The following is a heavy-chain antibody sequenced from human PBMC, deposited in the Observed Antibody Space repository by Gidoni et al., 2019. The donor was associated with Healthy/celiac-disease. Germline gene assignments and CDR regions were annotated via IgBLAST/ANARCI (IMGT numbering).Heavy chain of an antibody. J-gene: IGHJ3*02. V-gene: IGHV3-21*01. CDR1: GFNFSSYR. CDR3: ARVGDYDFWSGYYNAFDI. Sequence: EVQLVASGGGLVKPRGYLTLACAASGFNFSSYRMNWVSQAPGKGLEWGASFSSSSSYSDYADSVNGRFTISRDNAKNSLYLQMNSLRADDTAVYYCARVGDYDFWSGYYNAFDIWGQGTMVTVSS. D-gene: IGHD3-3*01. CDR2: FSSSSSYS.